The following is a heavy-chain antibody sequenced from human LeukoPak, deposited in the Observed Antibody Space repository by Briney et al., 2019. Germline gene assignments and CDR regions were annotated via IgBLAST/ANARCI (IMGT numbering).Heavy chain of an antibody. D-gene: IGHD2-2*01. CDR1: GGSISGYY. V-gene: IGHV4-4*09. CDR3: ARMGRPVPAAMLPSSHFDY. CDR2: IHSSGYT. J-gene: IGHJ4*02. Sequence: PSETLSLTCTVSGGSISGYYWSWIRQPPGQGLEWIAYIHSSGYTNYNPSLKSRVTISVDTSKNQFSLKLSSVTAADTAVYYCARMGRPVPAAMLPSSHFDYWGQGTLVTVSS.